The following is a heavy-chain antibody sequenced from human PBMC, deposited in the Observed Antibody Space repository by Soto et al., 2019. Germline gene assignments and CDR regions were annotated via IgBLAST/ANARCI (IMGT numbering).Heavy chain of an antibody. V-gene: IGHV3-53*01. CDR2: IYRSGST. J-gene: IGHJ4*02. Sequence: GGSLRLSCAASGFTVGDSYLNWVRQAPGKGLEWVSVIYRSGSTYYADSVKGRFRISRDTSKNTLHLQMNSLRADDTAVYYCARGFQNSFGYWGLGTLVTVSS. CDR3: ARGFQNSFGY. CDR1: GFTVGDSY. D-gene: IGHD3-10*01.